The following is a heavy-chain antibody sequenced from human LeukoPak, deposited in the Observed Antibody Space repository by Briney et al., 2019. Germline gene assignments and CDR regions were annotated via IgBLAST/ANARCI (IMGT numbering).Heavy chain of an antibody. Sequence: SSVKVSCKASGGTFSSYTISWVRQAPGQGLEWMGWISAYNGNTNYAQKLQGRVTMTTDTSTSTAYMELRSLRSDDTAVYYCARHIAAAANYFDYWGQGTLVTVSS. V-gene: IGHV1-18*01. CDR1: GGTFSSYT. CDR2: ISAYNGNT. CDR3: ARHIAAAANYFDY. J-gene: IGHJ4*02. D-gene: IGHD6-13*01.